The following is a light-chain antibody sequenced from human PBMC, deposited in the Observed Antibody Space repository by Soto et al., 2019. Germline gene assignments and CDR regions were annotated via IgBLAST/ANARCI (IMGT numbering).Light chain of an antibody. CDR3: QHCQPYGDSPPLT. J-gene: IGKJ4*01. CDR1: QSVPSR. V-gene: IGKV3-15*01. CDR2: GAS. Sequence: EIVMTQSPATLSVSPGEDVTLSCRASQSVPSRIAWYQQKPGQAPSLLIYGASTRATGVPDRFSGTGSGTGFTLTISRLEPEDFEVYYCQHCQPYGDSPPLTFGGGTKGDIK.